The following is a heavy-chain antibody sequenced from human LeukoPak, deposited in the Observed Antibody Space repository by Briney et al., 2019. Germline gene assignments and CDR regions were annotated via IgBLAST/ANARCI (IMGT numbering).Heavy chain of an antibody. J-gene: IGHJ4*02. V-gene: IGHV3-23*01. CDR3: ANWIGSSSRDY. D-gene: IGHD6-6*01. CDR2: IDSNGDEI. CDR1: GFTFSTYA. Sequence: GGSLRLSCAASGFTFSTYAMTWVRQAPGKGLEWVSGIDSNGDEIYYADSVRGRFTISRNNSNNALYLQMDSLRAEDTAVYYCANWIGSSSRDYWGQGTLVTVSS.